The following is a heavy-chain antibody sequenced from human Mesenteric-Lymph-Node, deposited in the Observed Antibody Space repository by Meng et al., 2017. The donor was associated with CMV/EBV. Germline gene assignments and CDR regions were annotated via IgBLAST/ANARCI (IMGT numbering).Heavy chain of an antibody. V-gene: IGHV1-2*02. D-gene: IGHD5-12*01. CDR3: ARGGYGKFDY. J-gene: IGHJ4*02. Sequence: ASVKVPCKASGGTFSSYAISWVRQAPGQGLEWMGWINPGGSGRSYAQKFQGRVTMTRDTSISTVYMDLTGLRSDDTAVYYCARGGYGKFDYWGQGTLVTVSS. CDR1: GGTFSSYA. CDR2: INPGGSGR.